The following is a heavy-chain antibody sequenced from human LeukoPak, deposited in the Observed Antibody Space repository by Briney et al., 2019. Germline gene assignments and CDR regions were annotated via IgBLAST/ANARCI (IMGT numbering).Heavy chain of an antibody. CDR3: ARHVRSGYNLLDY. CDR2: IYFSGSS. V-gene: IGHV4-59*08. CDR1: GGSMSNYY. D-gene: IGHD5-24*01. Sequence: SETLSLTCTVSGGSMSNYYWSWIRQPPGKGLEWIGCIYFSGSSNYNPSLKSRVTMSVDTPKNQFSLKLSSVTAADTAVYYCARHVRSGYNLLDYWGQGNLVTVSS. J-gene: IGHJ4*02.